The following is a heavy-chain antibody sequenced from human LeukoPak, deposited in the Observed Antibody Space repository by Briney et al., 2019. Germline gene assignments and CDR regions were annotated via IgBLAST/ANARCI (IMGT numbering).Heavy chain of an antibody. CDR1: GFTFTSSA. CDR2: IVVGSGNT. CDR3: AESSGWSYYYMDV. J-gene: IGHJ6*03. Sequence: SVKVSCKASGFTFTSSAMQWVRRARGQRLEWIGWIVVGSGNTNYAQKFQERVTITRDMSTSTAYMELSSLRSEDTAVYYCAESSGWSYYYMDVWGKGTTVTISS. V-gene: IGHV1-58*02. D-gene: IGHD6-19*01.